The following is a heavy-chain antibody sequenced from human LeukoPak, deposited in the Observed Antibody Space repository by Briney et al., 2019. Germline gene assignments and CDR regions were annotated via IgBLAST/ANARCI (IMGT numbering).Heavy chain of an antibody. D-gene: IGHD1-26*01. CDR1: GFTFTGHS. J-gene: IGHJ4*02. CDR2: VGNDEKTK. CDR3: AREKQSGGTPFDY. V-gene: IGHV3-30*04. Sequence: PGRSLRLSCVASGFTFTGHSMHWVRQAPGKGLEWVAVVGNDEKTKFYADSLKGRFTVSRDNSKNTVYLQMNSLRDEDTAVYYCAREKQSGGTPFDYWGQGSLVTVSS.